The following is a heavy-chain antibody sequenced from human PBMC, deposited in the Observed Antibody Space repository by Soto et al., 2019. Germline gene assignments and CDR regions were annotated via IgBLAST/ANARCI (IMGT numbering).Heavy chain of an antibody. Sequence: SQTLSLTCVISGDSVSSNLASWSWIRPSPSRGLEWLGRTYYRSKWYSYYALSVKSRITINPDTSKNQFSLDLSSVTAADTAVYYCATMGTPVTGLYYFDYWGQGTLVTVSS. CDR2: TYYRSKWYS. J-gene: IGHJ4*02. CDR3: ATMGTPVTGLYYFDY. V-gene: IGHV6-1*01. CDR1: GDSVSSNLAS. D-gene: IGHD4-17*01.